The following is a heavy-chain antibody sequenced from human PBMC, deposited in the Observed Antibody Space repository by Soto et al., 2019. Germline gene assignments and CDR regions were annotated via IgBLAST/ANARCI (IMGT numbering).Heavy chain of an antibody. CDR1: SGSISSSNW. V-gene: IGHV4-4*02. Sequence: SETLSLTCAVSSGSISSSNWWSWVRQPPGKGLEWIGEIYHSGSTNYNPSLKSRVTISVDKSKNQFSLKLSSVTAADTAVYYCARGEAGTRYYFDYWGQGTLVTVSS. CDR2: IYHSGST. D-gene: IGHD6-13*01. J-gene: IGHJ4*02. CDR3: ARGEAGTRYYFDY.